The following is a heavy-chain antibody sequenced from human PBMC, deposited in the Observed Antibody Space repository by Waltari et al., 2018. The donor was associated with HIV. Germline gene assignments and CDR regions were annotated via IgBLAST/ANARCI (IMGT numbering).Heavy chain of an antibody. J-gene: IGHJ6*02. Sequence: EFQLVQSGGGLVQPGGSLRLSCETSGFIFRRFWVSWVRQAPGKGLGWVADIREDGSEKNYVDSVKGRFTISRDNAKNSLYLQMNSLRADDTAVYYCSSVTFYGSGPFYTAYYHGMSVWGQGTTVTVSS. CDR3: SSVTFYGSGPFYTAYYHGMSV. V-gene: IGHV3-7*01. CDR2: IREDGSEK. CDR1: GFIFRRFW. D-gene: IGHD3-10*01.